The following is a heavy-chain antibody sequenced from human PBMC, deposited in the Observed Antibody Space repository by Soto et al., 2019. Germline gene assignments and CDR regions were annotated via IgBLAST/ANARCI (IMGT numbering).Heavy chain of an antibody. J-gene: IGHJ4*02. V-gene: IGHV3-30*18. CDR3: AKEGGLSGSYYISSSYYFNY. D-gene: IGHD1-26*01. CDR2: ISYDGSNT. Sequence: QVQLVESGGGVVQPGRSLRLSCVASGFTFSSYGMHWVRQAPGKGLEWVAIISYDGSNTYYADSVKGRFTISRDNSKNTLDLQMIILRAEDTSVYYCAKEGGLSGSYYISSSYYFNYWGQGTLVTVSS. CDR1: GFTFSSYG.